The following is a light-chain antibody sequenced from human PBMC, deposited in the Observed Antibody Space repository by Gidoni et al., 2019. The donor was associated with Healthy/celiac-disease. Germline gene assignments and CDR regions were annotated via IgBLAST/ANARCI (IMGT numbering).Light chain of an antibody. J-gene: IGKJ4*01. CDR1: QSVSSN. CDR2: GAS. V-gene: IGKV3-15*01. CDR3: QQYNNWPPLA. Sequence: DIVLTQSPATLSLYPGERATLSCRTSQSVSSNLAWYQQKPGQAPRLLFYGASTRATGIPARFSGSGSGTEFTLTISSLQSEDFAVYYCQQYNNWPPLAFGGGTKVEIK.